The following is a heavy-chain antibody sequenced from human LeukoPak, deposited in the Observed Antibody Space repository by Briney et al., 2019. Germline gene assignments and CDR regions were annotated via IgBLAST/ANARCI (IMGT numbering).Heavy chain of an antibody. D-gene: IGHD3-22*01. CDR2: ISHDGSNK. J-gene: IGHJ6*02. V-gene: IGHV3-30*18. Sequence: GRSLRLSCAASGFTFSSYGMHWVRQAPGKGLEWVAVISHDGSNKYYADSVKGRFTISRDNSKNTLYLQMNSLRAEDTAVYYCAKEGYYDSSGWGNSMDVWGQGTTVTVSS. CDR1: GFTFSSYG. CDR3: AKEGYYDSSGWGNSMDV.